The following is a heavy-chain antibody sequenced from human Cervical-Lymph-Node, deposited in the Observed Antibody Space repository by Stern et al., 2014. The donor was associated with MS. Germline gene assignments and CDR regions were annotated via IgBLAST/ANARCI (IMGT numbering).Heavy chain of an antibody. J-gene: IGHJ4*02. CDR1: GDTVTSYG. CDR3: ARDPPDFWSGYSVD. CDR2: ISAYNGNT. Sequence: VQLVESGAEVKKPGASVKVSCKASGDTVTSYGISWVRQAPGQGLEWMGWISAYNGNTNYAQKLQGRVTMTTDTSTSTAYMELRSLRSDDTAVYYCARDPPDFWSGYSVDWGQGTLVTVSS. V-gene: IGHV1-18*04. D-gene: IGHD3-3*01.